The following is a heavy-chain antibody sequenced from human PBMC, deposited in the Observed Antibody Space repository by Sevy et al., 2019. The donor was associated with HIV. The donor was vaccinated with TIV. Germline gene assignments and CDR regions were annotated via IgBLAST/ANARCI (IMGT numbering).Heavy chain of an antibody. V-gene: IGHV3-21*01. J-gene: IGHJ4*02. Sequence: LGGSLRLSCEASGFTFTSYSMNWVRQAPGKGLEWVSSISSYSYISYADSVKGRFTVSRDNAKNSLYLQMSSLRAEDMAVYYCARDGGNYFDYWGLGTLVTVSS. CDR1: GFTFTSYS. CDR2: ISSYSYI. CDR3: ARDGGNYFDY. D-gene: IGHD3-16*01.